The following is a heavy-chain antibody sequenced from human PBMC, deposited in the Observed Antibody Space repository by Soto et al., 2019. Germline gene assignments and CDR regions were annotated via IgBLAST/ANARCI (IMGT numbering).Heavy chain of an antibody. Sequence: EVQLLESGGGLVQPGGSLRLSCAASGFTFSDYAMNWVRQAPGKGLEWVSTISGSGTNTYYADSVKGRFTISRDNSKNTLYLQMNSLRAEDTAVYYCARDSDSSGYYFKYWGQGTLVTFSS. J-gene: IGHJ4*02. D-gene: IGHD3-22*01. CDR1: GFTFSDYA. CDR3: ARDSDSSGYYFKY. V-gene: IGHV3-23*01. CDR2: ISGSGTNT.